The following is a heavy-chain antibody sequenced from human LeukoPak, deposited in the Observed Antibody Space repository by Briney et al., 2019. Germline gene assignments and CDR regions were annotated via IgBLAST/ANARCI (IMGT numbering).Heavy chain of an antibody. CDR3: AKGFIDWFDP. CDR1: GFNFRSYG. CDR2: LSGGGGDT. Sequence: HPGGTLRLSCAASGFNFRSYGMSWVRQAPGKGLEWVSALSGGGGDTYYADSVKGRFIMSRDNSKNTLYLQMNSLRAEDTAVYFCAKGFIDWFDPWGQGTLVTVSS. V-gene: IGHV3-23*01. J-gene: IGHJ5*02.